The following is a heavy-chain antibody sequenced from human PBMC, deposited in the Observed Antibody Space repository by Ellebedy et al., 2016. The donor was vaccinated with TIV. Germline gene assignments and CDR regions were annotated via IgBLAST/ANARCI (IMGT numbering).Heavy chain of an antibody. CDR2: LHSGGTT. CDR3: ARAPTVTSVFDC. V-gene: IGHV3-53*01. D-gene: IGHD4-17*01. Sequence: GESLKISXAASGFTISNNYMSWVRQDPGKGLEWVAILHSGGTTFYADSVKGRFTISRDSSKNTLYLQMNSLRVEDTAVYYCARAPTVTSVFDCWGQGTLVTVSS. CDR1: GFTISNNY. J-gene: IGHJ4*02.